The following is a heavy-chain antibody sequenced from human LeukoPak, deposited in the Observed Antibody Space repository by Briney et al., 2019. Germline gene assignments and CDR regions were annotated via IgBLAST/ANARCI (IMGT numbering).Heavy chain of an antibody. CDR2: ISYDGSNK. V-gene: IGHV3-30*18. J-gene: IGHJ2*01. D-gene: IGHD5-18*01. CDR3: AKPGRNSEYSYDPWYFDL. CDR1: GFTFSSYG. Sequence: GRSLRLSCAASGFTFSSYGMHWVRQAPGKGLEWVAIISYDGSNKYYADSVKGRFTISRDNSKNTLYLQMNSLRAEDTAVYYCAKPGRNSEYSYDPWYFDLWGRGSLVTVSS.